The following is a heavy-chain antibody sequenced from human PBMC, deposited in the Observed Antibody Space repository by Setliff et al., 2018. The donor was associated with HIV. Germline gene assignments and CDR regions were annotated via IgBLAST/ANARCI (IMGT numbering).Heavy chain of an antibody. CDR3: ARRRITMIVAPFQH. CDR2: INHSGST. Sequence: PSETLSLTCAVYGGSFSGYYWSRIRQPPGKGLEWIGEINHSGSTNYNPSLKSRVTISVDTSKNQFSLKLSSVTAADTAVYYCARRRITMIVAPFQHWGQGTLVTVSS. V-gene: IGHV4-34*01. CDR1: GGSFSGYY. D-gene: IGHD3-22*01. J-gene: IGHJ1*01.